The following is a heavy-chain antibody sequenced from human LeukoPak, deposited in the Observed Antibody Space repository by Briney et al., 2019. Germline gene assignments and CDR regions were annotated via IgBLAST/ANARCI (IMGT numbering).Heavy chain of an antibody. D-gene: IGHD3-10*01. Sequence: SVKVSCKASGGTFSSYAISWVRQAPGQGLEWMGGIIPIFGTANYAQKFQGRVTITADGSTSTAYMELSSLRSEDTAVYYCARGPRGSGSRRFNWFDPWGQGTLVTVSS. CDR1: GGTFSSYA. CDR3: ARGPRGSGSRRFNWFDP. V-gene: IGHV1-69*13. CDR2: IIPIFGTA. J-gene: IGHJ5*02.